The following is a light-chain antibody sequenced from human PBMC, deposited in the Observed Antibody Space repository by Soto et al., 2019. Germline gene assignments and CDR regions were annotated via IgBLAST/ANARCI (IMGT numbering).Light chain of an antibody. Sequence: ENFVTQSRFTLTLSPAEIATFSCRPSQSVRTYLARYQVKPGQAPRLLIYDASSRASGVPARFSGSGSGTDFTLTISSLEPEDFALYYCQQRNSWPPITFGQGTRLEIK. CDR2: DAS. CDR1: QSVRTY. J-gene: IGKJ5*01. V-gene: IGKV3-11*01. CDR3: QQRNSWPPIT.